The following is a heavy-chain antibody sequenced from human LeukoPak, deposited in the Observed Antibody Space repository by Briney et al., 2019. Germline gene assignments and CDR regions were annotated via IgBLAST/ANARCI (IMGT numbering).Heavy chain of an antibody. CDR3: AELGITMIGGV. Sequence: GGSLRLSCAASGFTFSDYYMSWIRQAPGKGLEWVSYISTSSSYIYYADSVKGRFTISRDNAKNSLYLQMNSLRAEDTAVYYCAELGITMIGGVWGKGTTVTISS. V-gene: IGHV3-11*06. J-gene: IGHJ6*04. D-gene: IGHD3-10*02. CDR1: GFTFSDYY. CDR2: ISTSSSYI.